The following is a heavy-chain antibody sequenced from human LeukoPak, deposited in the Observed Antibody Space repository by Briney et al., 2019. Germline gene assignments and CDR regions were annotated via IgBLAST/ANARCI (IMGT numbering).Heavy chain of an antibody. CDR2: IIPIFGTA. V-gene: IGHV1-69*05. CDR3: ARGNAGYSSSWDFDY. CDR1: GGTFSSYA. Sequence: SVKVSCKASGGTFSSYAISWVRQAPGQGLEWMGGIIPIFGTANYAQKFQGRITITTDESTSTAYMELSSLRSEDTAVYYCARGNAGYSSSWDFDYWGQGTLVTVST. D-gene: IGHD6-13*01. J-gene: IGHJ4*02.